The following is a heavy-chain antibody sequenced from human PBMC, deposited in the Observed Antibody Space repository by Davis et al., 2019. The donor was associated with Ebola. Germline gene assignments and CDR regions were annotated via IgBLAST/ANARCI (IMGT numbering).Heavy chain of an antibody. D-gene: IGHD1-14*01. J-gene: IGHJ2*01. CDR3: ARDLPGGDWYFDL. CDR2: ISSSSSYI. V-gene: IGHV3-21*01. Sequence: GESLKISCAASGFTFSSYTMKWGRQAPGEGLEWVSSISSSSSYIYYADSVKGRFTISRDNSKNTLYLQMSSLRAEDTAVYYCARDLPGGDWYFDLWGRGTLVTVSS. CDR1: GFTFSSYT.